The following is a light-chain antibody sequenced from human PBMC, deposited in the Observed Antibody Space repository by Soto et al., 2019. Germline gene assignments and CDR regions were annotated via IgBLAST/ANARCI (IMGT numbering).Light chain of an antibody. CDR3: QQRSNWPPSWT. CDR2: ADS. V-gene: IGKV3-11*01. Sequence: EIVLRQSPATLSLSPGETATLSCRASQSVSGYIGWYQQKPGQAPRLLIYADSNRATGIPARFSGSGSGTDFTLTIGSLEPEDFAVYYCQQRSNWPPSWTFGQGTKVDI. CDR1: QSVSGY. J-gene: IGKJ1*01.